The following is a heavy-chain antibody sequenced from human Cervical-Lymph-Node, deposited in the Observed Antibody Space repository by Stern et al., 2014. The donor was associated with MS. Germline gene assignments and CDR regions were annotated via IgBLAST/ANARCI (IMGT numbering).Heavy chain of an antibody. Sequence: VQLEESGGGVVQSGRSLRLSCAASGFIFSSYTMHWVRQAQGKGLEWVAMIWIEGNNKFYVGSVKGRFTVSRDNTKNTLYLQMNSLRVEDTAVYYCARDRMSDSYPFDNWGHGTLVTVSS. CDR3: ARDRMSDSYPFDN. CDR1: GFIFSSYT. D-gene: IGHD2-21*02. CDR2: IWIEGNNK. V-gene: IGHV3-33*01. J-gene: IGHJ4*01.